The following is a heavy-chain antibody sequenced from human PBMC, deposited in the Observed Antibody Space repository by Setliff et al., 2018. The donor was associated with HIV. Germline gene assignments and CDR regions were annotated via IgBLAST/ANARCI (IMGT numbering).Heavy chain of an antibody. V-gene: IGHV1-8*02. J-gene: IGHJ6*03. D-gene: IGHD5-18*01. CDR3: ATGYTFGPRTDYHYYYIDV. CDR1: GYTFFNSD. CDR2: MNPNSGNA. Sequence: ASVKVSCKASGYTFFNSDINWVRQASGQGPEWMGWMNPNSGNAGYAEKFQGRVTITADTSTDTAYMELSSLRSEDTAVYYCATGYTFGPRTDYHYYYIDVWGKGTTVTVSS.